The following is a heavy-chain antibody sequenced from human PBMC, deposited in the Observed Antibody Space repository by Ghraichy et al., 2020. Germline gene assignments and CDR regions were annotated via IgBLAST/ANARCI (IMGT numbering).Heavy chain of an antibody. CDR3: ASGISPGAADF. Sequence: SETLSLTCAVSDHSITTYSWIWIRQPPGKGLDWIGYISYNEGTTYNPSLRSRITISLDTSKNQFSLTMDSMTAADTAFYYCASGISPGAADFWGQGTLVTVSS. J-gene: IGHJ4*02. D-gene: IGHD1-26*01. V-gene: IGHV4-59*01. CDR2: ISYNEGT. CDR1: DHSITTYS.